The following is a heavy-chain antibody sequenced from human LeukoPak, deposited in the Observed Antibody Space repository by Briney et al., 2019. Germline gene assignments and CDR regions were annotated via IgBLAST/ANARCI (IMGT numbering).Heavy chain of an antibody. CDR2: ISTSGST. CDR1: GGSISSYY. J-gene: IGHJ5*02. CDR3: ARGGAAALNWFDP. Sequence: SETLSVPCTVSGGSISSYYWSWIRQPAGKGLEWIGHISTSGSTNYNPSLKSRVTMSVDTSKNQFSLKLSSVTAADTAVYYCARGGAAALNWFDPWCQGTLVTVSS. D-gene: IGHD6-13*01. V-gene: IGHV4-4*07.